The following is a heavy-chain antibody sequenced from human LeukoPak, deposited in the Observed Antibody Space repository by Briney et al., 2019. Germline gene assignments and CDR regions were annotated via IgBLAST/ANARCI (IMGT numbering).Heavy chain of an antibody. V-gene: IGHV1-8*03. CDR1: GYTFTSYD. J-gene: IGHJ6*02. CDR2: MNPNSGNT. CDR3: ATAMSGNIYYYGMDV. Sequence: ASVKVSCKASGYTFTSYDINWVRQATGQGLEWMGWMNPNSGNTGYAQKFQGRVTITEDTSTDTAYMELSSLRSEDTAVYYCATAMSGNIYYYGMDVWGQGTTVTVSS. D-gene: IGHD1-26*01.